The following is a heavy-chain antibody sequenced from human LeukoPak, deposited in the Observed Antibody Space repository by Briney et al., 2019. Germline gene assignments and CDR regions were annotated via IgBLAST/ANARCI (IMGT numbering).Heavy chain of an antibody. V-gene: IGHV4-39*01. Sequence: SETLSLTCTVSGGSISSSSYYWGWIRQPPGKGLEWIGSIYYSGSTYYNPSLKSRVTISVDTSKNQFSLKLSSVTAADTAVYYCARGHLGYCSSTSCRARFDPWGQGTLVTVSS. CDR1: GGSISSSSYY. CDR2: IYYSGST. J-gene: IGHJ5*02. D-gene: IGHD2-2*01. CDR3: ARGHLGYCSSTSCRARFDP.